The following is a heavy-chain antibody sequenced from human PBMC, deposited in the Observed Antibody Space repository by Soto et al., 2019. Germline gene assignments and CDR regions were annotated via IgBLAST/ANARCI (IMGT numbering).Heavy chain of an antibody. CDR1: GGSITSGNYY. D-gene: IGHD4-17*01. CDR3: ARHFNRVYGDDYFDS. V-gene: IGHV4-39*01. Sequence: QLQLHESGPGLVRPSETLSLTCSVSGGSITSGNYYWGWIRQPPGKGLEWIAPIHYNGNTYYNPSLKGRVTISVDTSKTQFSLDVNSVTAADTAVYYCARHFNRVYGDDYFDSWGQGTLVTVSS. CDR2: IHYNGNT. J-gene: IGHJ4*02.